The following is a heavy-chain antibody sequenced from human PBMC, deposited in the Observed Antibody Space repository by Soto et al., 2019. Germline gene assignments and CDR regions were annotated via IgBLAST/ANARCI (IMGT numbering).Heavy chain of an antibody. CDR1: GYTFTTYA. D-gene: IGHD3-22*01. V-gene: IGHV1-3*01. CDR2: INAGNGNT. J-gene: IGHJ4*02. CDR3: ARDSGTYYDSSGAFDY. Sequence: GASVKVSCKASGYTFTTYAIHWVRQAPGQSLEWMGWINAGNGNTKYSQKFQGRVTITRDTSASTAYMELSSLRSEDTAVYYCARDSGTYYDSSGAFDYWGQGTLVTVSS.